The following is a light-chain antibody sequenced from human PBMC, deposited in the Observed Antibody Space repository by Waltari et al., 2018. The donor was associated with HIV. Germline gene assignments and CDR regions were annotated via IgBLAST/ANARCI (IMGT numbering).Light chain of an antibody. V-gene: IGLV2-14*01. CDR3: SSYTSSRTRV. CDR2: EVS. Sequence: QSALTQPASVSGSPGQSITISCTGTSSDVGGYNYVSWYQQHPGKSPKLMIYEVSTRPAGVSNRFSGSKAGDTAPLATSGLQAEDEADDYCSSYTSSRTRVFGGGTKLTVL. CDR1: SSDVGGYNY. J-gene: IGLJ2*01.